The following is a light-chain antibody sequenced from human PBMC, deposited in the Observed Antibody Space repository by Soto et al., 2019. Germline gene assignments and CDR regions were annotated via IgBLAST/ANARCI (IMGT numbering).Light chain of an antibody. CDR2: DVT. V-gene: IGLV2-11*01. CDR3: CSYTGSYSYV. Sequence: QSVLTQPLSVSGSPGQSVTIFCTGTSSDVGGYSYVSWYQQHPGKAPQLIIYDVTERPSGVPDRFSGSKSGNTASLTISGLQAEDEADYYCCSYTGSYSYVFGIGTKVTVL. CDR1: SSDVGGYSY. J-gene: IGLJ1*01.